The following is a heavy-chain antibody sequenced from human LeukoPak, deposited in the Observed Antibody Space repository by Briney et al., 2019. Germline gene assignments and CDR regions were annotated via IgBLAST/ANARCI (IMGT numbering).Heavy chain of an antibody. CDR3: TRHMGIAVAGGYYYYMDV. D-gene: IGHD6-19*01. CDR2: IRSKANSYAT. J-gene: IGHJ6*03. Sequence: GGSLRLSCAASGFTFSGSAMHWVRQASGKGLEWVGRIRSKANSYATAYAASVKGRFTISRDDSKNTAYLQMNSLKTEDTAVYYCTRHMGIAVAGGYYYYMDVWGKGTTVTISS. V-gene: IGHV3-73*01. CDR1: GFTFSGSA.